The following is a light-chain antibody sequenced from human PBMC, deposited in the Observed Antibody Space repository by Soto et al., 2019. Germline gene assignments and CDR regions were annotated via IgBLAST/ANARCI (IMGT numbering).Light chain of an antibody. J-gene: IGKJ1*01. CDR2: WAS. Sequence: DIVMTQSPDSLAVSLGERATINCKSSQSVLYSSNNKNHLAWYQQKPGQPPKLLIYWASTRESGVPDRFSGSGSGTDFTLTISSLQAEDVAVYYCQQYYDTPWTFGQGTNVEI. CDR3: QQYYDTPWT. CDR1: QSVLYSSNNKNH. V-gene: IGKV4-1*01.